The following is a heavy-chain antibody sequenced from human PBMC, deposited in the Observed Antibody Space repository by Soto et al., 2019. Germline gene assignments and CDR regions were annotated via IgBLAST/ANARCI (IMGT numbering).Heavy chain of an antibody. CDR3: AKDMVIAAAVTGSYYYYYYMDV. CDR2: ISYDGSNK. J-gene: IGHJ6*03. D-gene: IGHD6-13*01. V-gene: IGHV3-30*18. Sequence: PGGSLRLSCAASGFTFSSYGMHWVRQAPGKGLEWVAVISYDGSNKYYADSVKGRFTISRDNSKNTLYLQMNSLRAEDTAVYYCAKDMVIAAAVTGSYYYYYYMDVWGKGTTVTVSS. CDR1: GFTFSSYG.